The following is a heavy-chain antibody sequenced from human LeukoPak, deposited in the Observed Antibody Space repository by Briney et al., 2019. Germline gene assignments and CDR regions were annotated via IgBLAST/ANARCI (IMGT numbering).Heavy chain of an antibody. CDR3: ARDSSYITSSGYYYYGMDV. CDR1: GGSISNCNYY. J-gene: IGHJ6*02. D-gene: IGHD6-6*01. V-gene: IGHV4-39*07. CDR2: IYYTGST. Sequence: PSETLSLTCSVSGGSISNCNYYWGWIRQPPGKGLEWIASIYYTGSTYYNPSLKSRVTISVDTSKNQFSLKLTSVTAADTAVYYCARDSSYITSSGYYYYGMDVWGQGTTVTVSS.